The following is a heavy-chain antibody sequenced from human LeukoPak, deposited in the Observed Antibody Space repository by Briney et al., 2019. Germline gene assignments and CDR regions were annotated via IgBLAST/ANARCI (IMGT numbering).Heavy chain of an antibody. CDR1: GFTFSSYW. J-gene: IGHJ6*03. V-gene: IGHV3-74*01. Sequence: GGSLRLSCAASGFTFSSYWMHWVRHAPGKGLVWVSRINSDGSSTSYADSVKGRFTISRDNAKNTLYLQMKSLRAEDTAVYYCAKGGGYEAQYYYYYLDVWGKGTTVTISS. CDR2: INSDGSST. D-gene: IGHD5-12*01. CDR3: AKGGGYEAQYYYYYLDV.